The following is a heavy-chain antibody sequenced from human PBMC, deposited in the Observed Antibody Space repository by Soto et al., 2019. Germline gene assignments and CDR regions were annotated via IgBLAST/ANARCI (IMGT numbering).Heavy chain of an antibody. CDR1: GYTLTELS. CDR2: FDPEDGGT. Sequence: ASVKVSCKVSGYTLTELSMHWVRQAPGKGLEWMGGFDPEDGGTIYAQKFQGRVTMTEDTSTDTAYMELSSLRSEDTAVYYCATGLVGAATFDYWGQGTLVTVSS. V-gene: IGHV1-24*01. J-gene: IGHJ4*02. D-gene: IGHD1-26*01. CDR3: ATGLVGAATFDY.